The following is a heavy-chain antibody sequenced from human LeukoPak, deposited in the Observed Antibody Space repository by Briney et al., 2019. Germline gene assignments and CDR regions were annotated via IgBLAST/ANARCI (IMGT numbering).Heavy chain of an antibody. CDR3: ARSLTMIFPDYYYYMDV. D-gene: IGHD3/OR15-3a*01. CDR2: IIPIFGTA. V-gene: IGHV1-69*05. CDR1: GGTFSSYA. J-gene: IGHJ6*03. Sequence: SVKASCKASGGTFSSYAISWVRQAPGQGLEWMGGIIPIFGTANYAQKFQGRVTITTDESTSTAYMELSSLRSEDTAVYYCARSLTMIFPDYYYYMDVWGKGTTVTVSS.